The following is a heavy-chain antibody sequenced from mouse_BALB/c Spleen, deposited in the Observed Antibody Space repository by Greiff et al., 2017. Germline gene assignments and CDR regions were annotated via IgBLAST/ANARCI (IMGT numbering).Heavy chain of an antibody. V-gene: IGHV5-17*02. J-gene: IGHJ4*01. CDR1: GFTFSSFG. CDR3: ARAQDYYAMDY. Sequence: EVKVEESGGGLVQPGGSRKLSCAASGFTFSSFGMHWVRQAPEKGLEWVAYISSGSSTIYYADTVKGRFTISRDNPKNTLFLQMTSLRSEDTAMYYCARAQDYYAMDYWGQGTSVTVSS. CDR2: ISSGSSTI.